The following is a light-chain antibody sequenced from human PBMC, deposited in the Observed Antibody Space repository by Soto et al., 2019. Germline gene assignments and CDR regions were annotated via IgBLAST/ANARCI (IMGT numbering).Light chain of an antibody. V-gene: IGKV3-20*01. Sequence: EIVFTQSPGTLSLSPGERATLSCRASQSVSSSYLAWYQQKPGQAPRLLIYGASTRATGIPDRFSGSGSGTDFTLTISRLEPEDFAVYYCQQYGSLTGTFGQGTKVDIK. CDR3: QQYGSLTGT. CDR2: GAS. J-gene: IGKJ1*01. CDR1: QSVSSSY.